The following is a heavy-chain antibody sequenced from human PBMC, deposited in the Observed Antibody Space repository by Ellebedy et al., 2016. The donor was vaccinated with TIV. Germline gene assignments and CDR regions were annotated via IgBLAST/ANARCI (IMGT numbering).Heavy chain of an antibody. CDR3: VGFGVFNL. V-gene: IGHV3-7*01. CDR1: GFSFSNFW. Sequence: GESLKISCAAWGFSFSNFWMSWVRQAHGKGLEWVAHIKTDGSETYYLDSVKGRFTISRENAKNALFLQMDGLRVDDSAVYYCVGFGVFNLWGQGAPVTVSS. J-gene: IGHJ5*02. D-gene: IGHD3-3*01. CDR2: IKTDGSET.